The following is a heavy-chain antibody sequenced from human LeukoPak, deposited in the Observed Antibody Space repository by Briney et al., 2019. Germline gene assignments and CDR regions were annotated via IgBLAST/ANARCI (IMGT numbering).Heavy chain of an antibody. CDR3: AKVYSAGWYPGYFDY. CDR1: GFTFSSYG. D-gene: IGHD6-19*01. V-gene: IGHV3-23*01. J-gene: IGHJ4*02. Sequence: PGGSLRLSCAASGFTFSSYGMSWVRQAPGKGLEWVSSISGSGGSTYYADSVKGRFTISRDNSKNTLYLQMNSLRAEDTAVYYCAKVYSAGWYPGYFDYWAQGTLVTVSS. CDR2: ISGSGGST.